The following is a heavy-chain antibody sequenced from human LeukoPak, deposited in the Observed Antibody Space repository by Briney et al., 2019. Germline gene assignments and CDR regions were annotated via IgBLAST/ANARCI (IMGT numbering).Heavy chain of an antibody. CDR1: GFTFSSYE. CDR2: ISSSGSTI. J-gene: IGHJ5*02. V-gene: IGHV3-48*03. Sequence: GGSLRLSCAASGFTFSSYEMNWVRQAPGKGLEWVSYISSSGSTIYYADSVKGRFTISRDNAKNSLYLQMNSLRAEDTAVYYCATSYGWGSYGAYNWFDPWGQGTLVTVSS. D-gene: IGHD3-10*01. CDR3: ATSYGWGSYGAYNWFDP.